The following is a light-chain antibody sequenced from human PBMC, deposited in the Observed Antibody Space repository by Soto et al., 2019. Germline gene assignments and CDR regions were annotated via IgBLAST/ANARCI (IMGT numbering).Light chain of an antibody. Sequence: DFELTQSPSSLSAFVGDRVSISCRASQSISKFLSWYQQRPGTAPKLLIYAASSLESGVPSRFSGSGSGTDFTLTISSLQPEDFATYFCQQSFSTPFTFGPGTKVDIK. CDR1: QSISKF. V-gene: IGKV1-39*01. J-gene: IGKJ3*01. CDR3: QQSFSTPFT. CDR2: AAS.